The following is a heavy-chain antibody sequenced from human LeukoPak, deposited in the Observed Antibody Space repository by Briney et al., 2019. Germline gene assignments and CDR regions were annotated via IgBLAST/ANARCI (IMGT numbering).Heavy chain of an antibody. D-gene: IGHD1-26*01. Sequence: PGGSLRLSCAASGFTFSDFAMSWVRLAPGKGLEWVSSIEKNAGGAYYADSVKGRFTVSRDNSKNTLYLQMSSLRVEDTALYYGAKQEGALIENWCFDHWGLGTLVTVSS. V-gene: IGHV3-23*01. CDR2: IEKNAGGA. CDR3: AKQEGALIENWCFDH. J-gene: IGHJ4*02. CDR1: GFTFSDFA.